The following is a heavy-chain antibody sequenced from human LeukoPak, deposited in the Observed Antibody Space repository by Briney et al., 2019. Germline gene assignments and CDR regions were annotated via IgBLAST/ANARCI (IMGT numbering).Heavy chain of an antibody. CDR1: GYTFTGNF. J-gene: IGHJ4*02. CDR3: AGDGYNSRRFFDY. V-gene: IGHV1-2*02. CDR2: INPNNGDT. D-gene: IGHD5-24*01. Sequence: ASVKVSCKTSGYTFTGNFMHWVRQAPGQGPEWMGWINPNNGDTNYAQKFQGRVTMTRVTSITTAYMELSSLRSDDTAVYYCAGDGYNSRRFFDYWGQGTLVTVSS.